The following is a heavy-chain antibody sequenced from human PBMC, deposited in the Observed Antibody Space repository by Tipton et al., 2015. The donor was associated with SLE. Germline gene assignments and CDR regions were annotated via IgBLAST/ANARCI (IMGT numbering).Heavy chain of an antibody. D-gene: IGHD1-1*01. V-gene: IGHV4-39*07. CDR3: ARGILEPPDY. CDR2: VSFGGSA. Sequence: GLVKPSETLSLTCNVSGDSIRSNNHYWDWIRQPPGKGLEWIGSVSFGGSAYYNPSLKSRVTISVDTSKNQFSLKLSSVTAADTAVYYCARGILEPPDYWGQGTLVTVSS. CDR1: GDSIRSNNHY. J-gene: IGHJ4*02.